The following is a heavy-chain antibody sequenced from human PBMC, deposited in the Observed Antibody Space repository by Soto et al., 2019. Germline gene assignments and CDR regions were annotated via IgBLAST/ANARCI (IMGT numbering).Heavy chain of an antibody. CDR1: GFTFSGYG. J-gene: IGHJ4*02. CDR2: ICGDGSNK. D-gene: IGHD5-12*01. Sequence: PGGSLRLSCAASGFTFSGYGMHWVRQAPGKGLEWVSVICGDGSNKYYADSVKGRFTISRDNSKNTLYLQMNSLRAEDTAVYYCAKNSGYDSYFDYWGQGTLVTVSS. CDR3: AKNSGYDSYFDY. V-gene: IGHV3-33*06.